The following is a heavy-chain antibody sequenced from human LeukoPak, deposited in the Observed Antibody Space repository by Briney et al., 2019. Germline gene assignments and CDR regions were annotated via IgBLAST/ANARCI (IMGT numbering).Heavy chain of an antibody. J-gene: IGHJ6*03. D-gene: IGHD5-24*01. CDR3: ARAPPTWDGENYYYYYMDV. Sequence: ASVKVSCKASGYTFTGYYMHWVRQAPGQGLEWMGWINPNSGGTNYAQKFQGRVTMTRDTSISTAYMELSRLRSDDTAVYYCARAPPTWDGENYYYYYMDVWGKGTTVIVSS. CDR1: GYTFTGYY. V-gene: IGHV1-2*02. CDR2: INPNSGGT.